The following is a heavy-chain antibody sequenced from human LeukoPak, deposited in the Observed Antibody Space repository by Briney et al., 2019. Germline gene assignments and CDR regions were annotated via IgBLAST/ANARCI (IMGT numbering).Heavy chain of an antibody. CDR2: IKEDGSEK. Sequence: GGSLRLSCAASGFTFSSYWMSWVRQAPGKGLEWVANIKEDGSEKHYVDSVKGRFTIFRDNAKKSLYLQMNSLRAEDTAVYYCARASYVASGFDPWGQGILVTVSS. V-gene: IGHV3-7*01. CDR1: GFTFSSYW. D-gene: IGHD6-13*01. J-gene: IGHJ5*02. CDR3: ARASYVASGFDP.